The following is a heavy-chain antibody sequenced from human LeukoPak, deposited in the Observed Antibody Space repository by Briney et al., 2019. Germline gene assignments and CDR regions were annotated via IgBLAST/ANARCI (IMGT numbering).Heavy chain of an antibody. V-gene: IGHV1-18*01. D-gene: IGHD6-13*01. Sequence: ASVKVSCKASGYTFTSYGISWVRQAPGQGLEWMGWISGYNGNTNYAQKLQGRVTMTTDTSTSTAYMELSRLRSDDTAVYYCARDSKLAAAEGLAHWGQGTLVTVSS. CDR1: GYTFTSYG. CDR3: ARDSKLAAAEGLAH. J-gene: IGHJ4*02. CDR2: ISGYNGNT.